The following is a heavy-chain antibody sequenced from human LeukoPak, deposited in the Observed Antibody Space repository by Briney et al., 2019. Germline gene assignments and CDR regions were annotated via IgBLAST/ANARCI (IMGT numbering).Heavy chain of an antibody. CDR3: AKGPSGGVVITYYFDY. CDR2: ISSSSSYI. J-gene: IGHJ4*02. CDR1: GFTFSSYS. D-gene: IGHD3-3*01. V-gene: IGHV3-21*04. Sequence: GGSLRLSCAASGFTFSSYSMNWVRQAPGKGLEWVSSISSSSSYIYYADSVKGRFTISRDNAKNTLYLQMNSLRAEDTAVYYCAKGPSGGVVITYYFDYWGQGTLVTVSS.